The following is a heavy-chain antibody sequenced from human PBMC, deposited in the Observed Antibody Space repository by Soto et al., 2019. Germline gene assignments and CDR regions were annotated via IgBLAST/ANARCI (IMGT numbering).Heavy chain of an antibody. CDR3: ARGLRCSSTCCYPGGPFDY. CDR2: ISYDGSNK. V-gene: IGHV3-30-3*01. J-gene: IGHJ4*02. Sequence: QVQLVESGGGVVQPGRSLRLSCAASGFTFSSYAMHWVRQAPGKGLEWVAVISYDGSNKYYADSVKGRFTISRDNSKNTLYLQMNSLRAEDTAVYYCARGLRCSSTCCYPGGPFDYWGQGTLVTVSS. CDR1: GFTFSSYA. D-gene: IGHD2-2*01.